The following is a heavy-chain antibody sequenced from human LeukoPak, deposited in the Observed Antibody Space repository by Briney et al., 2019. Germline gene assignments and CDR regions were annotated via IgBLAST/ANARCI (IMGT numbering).Heavy chain of an antibody. CDR2: IYDTGST. J-gene: IGHJ4*02. CDR3: ARDTLAADAIDY. Sequence: SETLSLTCTVSGDSIRSNNYYWGWIRQPPGKGLEWIGSIYDTGSTFYNPSLKSRVIISVDTSKNQFSLKLSSVTAADTAVYYCARDTLAADAIDYWGQGTLVTVSS. V-gene: IGHV4-39*02. D-gene: IGHD6-25*01. CDR1: GDSIRSNNYY.